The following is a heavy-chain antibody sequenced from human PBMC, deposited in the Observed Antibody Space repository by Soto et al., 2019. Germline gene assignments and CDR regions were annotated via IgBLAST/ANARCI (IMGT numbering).Heavy chain of an antibody. CDR2: ISSSSSTI. D-gene: IGHD3-10*01. V-gene: IGHV3-48*01. CDR1: GFTFSSYS. Sequence: EVQLVESGGGLVQPGGSLRLSCAASGFTFSSYSMNWVRQAPGKGLEWVSYISSSSSTIYYADSVKGRFTISRDNAKNSLYLQMNSLRAEDTAVYYCARVGYLFTRGVIINYYYYYMDVWGKGTTVTVSS. CDR3: ARVGYLFTRGVIINYYYYYMDV. J-gene: IGHJ6*03.